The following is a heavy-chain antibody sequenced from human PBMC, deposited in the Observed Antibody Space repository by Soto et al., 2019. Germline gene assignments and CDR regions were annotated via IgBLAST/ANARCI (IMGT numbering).Heavy chain of an antibody. V-gene: IGHV3-48*02. CDR1: GFTFSSYS. CDR3: ARDFSSYGSGYFDY. J-gene: IGHJ4*02. D-gene: IGHD3-10*01. Sequence: AGGSLRLSCAASGFTFSSYSMNWVRQAPGKGLEWVSYISSSSSTIYYADSVKGRFTISRDNAKNSLYLQMNSLRDEDTAVYYCARDFSSYGSGYFDYWGQGTLVTVSS. CDR2: ISSSSSTI.